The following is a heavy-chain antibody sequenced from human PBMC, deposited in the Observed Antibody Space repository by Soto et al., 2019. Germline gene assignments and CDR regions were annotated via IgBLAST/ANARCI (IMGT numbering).Heavy chain of an antibody. D-gene: IGHD3-9*01. CDR1: GFTVSSNY. CDR2: IYSGGST. Sequence: GGSLRLSCAASGFTVSSNYMSWVRQAPGKGLEWVSVIYSGGSTYYADSVKGRFTISRDNSKSTLYLQMNSLRAEDTAVYYCARGAYDILTGYYGDDAFDIWGQGTMVTVS. CDR3: ARGAYDILTGYYGDDAFDI. V-gene: IGHV3-66*01. J-gene: IGHJ3*02.